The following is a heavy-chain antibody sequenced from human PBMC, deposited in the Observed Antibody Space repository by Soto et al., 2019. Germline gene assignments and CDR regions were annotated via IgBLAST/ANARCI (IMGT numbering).Heavy chain of an antibody. CDR3: AKDAMIVVVNLDY. CDR1: GFTFSSYA. Sequence: GGSLRLSCAASGFTFSSYAMSWVRQAPGKGLEWVSAISGSGGSTYYADSVKGRCTISRDNSKNTLYLQMNSLRAEDSAVYYCAKDAMIVVVNLDYWGQGTLVTVSS. V-gene: IGHV3-23*01. CDR2: ISGSGGST. D-gene: IGHD3-22*01. J-gene: IGHJ4*02.